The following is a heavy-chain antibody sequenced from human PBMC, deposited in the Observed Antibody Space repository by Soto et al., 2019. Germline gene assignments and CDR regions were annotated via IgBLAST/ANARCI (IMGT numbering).Heavy chain of an antibody. J-gene: IGHJ4*02. D-gene: IGHD3-9*01. CDR1: GFTFSTYS. CDR3: VKEGAETGQGYFDY. Sequence: GGSLRLSCAASGFTFSTYSMNWVRQAPGKGLEWVSYISSSSSTIFYTDSVKGRFTVSRDNAKNSLYLQMNSLRAEDTAIYYCVKEGAETGQGYFDYSGQGALVSVSS. CDR2: ISSSSSTI. V-gene: IGHV3-48*01.